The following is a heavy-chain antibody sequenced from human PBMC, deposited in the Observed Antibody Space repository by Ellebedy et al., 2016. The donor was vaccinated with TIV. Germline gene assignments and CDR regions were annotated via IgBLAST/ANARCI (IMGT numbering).Heavy chain of an antibody. CDR2: INQDGSEK. Sequence: GESLKISCAAPGFTFSSYWMSWVRQAPGKGLEWVANINQDGSEKYYVDSVKGRFTISRDNAKKSLYLQLNSLGADDTAVYYCATDGSYGDYRSPTHAFEFWGQGTMVTVSS. J-gene: IGHJ3*01. V-gene: IGHV3-7*01. CDR1: GFTFSSYW. CDR3: ATDGSYGDYRSPTHAFEF. D-gene: IGHD4-17*01.